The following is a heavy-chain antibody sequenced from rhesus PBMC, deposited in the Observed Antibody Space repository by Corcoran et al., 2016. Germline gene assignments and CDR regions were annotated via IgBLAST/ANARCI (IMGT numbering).Heavy chain of an antibody. CDR2: IYWDDDK. J-gene: IGHJ4*01. V-gene: IGHV2-174*01. D-gene: IGHD3-22*01. CDR3: ARRRGWSDYSYFDY. CDR1: GFSISTSGMG. Sequence: QVTLKESGPALVKPPQTLTLTCTLPGFSISTSGMGVGWIRQPPGKALEWLALIYWDDDKYYSTSLKSTLTTSKDTSKNQVVLTMTNMDPVDTATYYCARRRGWSDYSYFDYWGQGVLVTVSS.